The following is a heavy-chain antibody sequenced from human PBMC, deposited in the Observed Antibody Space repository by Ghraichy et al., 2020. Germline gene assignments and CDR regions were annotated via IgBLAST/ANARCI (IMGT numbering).Heavy chain of an antibody. CDR1: GFTFSDYY. Sequence: GGSLRLSCAASGFTFSDYYMSWIRQAPGKGLEWVSYISSSGSTIYYADSVKGRFTISRDNAKNSLYLQMNSLRAEDTAVYYCARDSESITMVRGVMGYWGQGTLVTVSS. J-gene: IGHJ4*02. D-gene: IGHD3-10*01. CDR3: ARDSESITMVRGVMGY. V-gene: IGHV3-11*01. CDR2: ISSSGSTI.